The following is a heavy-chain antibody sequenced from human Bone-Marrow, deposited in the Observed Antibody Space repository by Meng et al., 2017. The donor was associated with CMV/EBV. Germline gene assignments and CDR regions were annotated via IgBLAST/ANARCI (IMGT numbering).Heavy chain of an antibody. Sequence: GESLKISCKVSGVSLSGYSMHWVRQAPGKGLDWVAVISYDGINTFYVDSVKGRFTISRDKSKNTLYLQVNSLTAEDTAVYYCARVKATRLDSPFYNGMDVWGQGTTVTVYS. CDR3: ARVKATRLDSPFYNGMDV. D-gene: IGHD6-6*01. J-gene: IGHJ6*02. CDR1: GVSLSGYS. CDR2: ISYDGINT. V-gene: IGHV3-30*03.